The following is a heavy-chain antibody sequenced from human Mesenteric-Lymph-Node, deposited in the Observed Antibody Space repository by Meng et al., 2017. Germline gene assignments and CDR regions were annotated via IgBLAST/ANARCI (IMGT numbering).Heavy chain of an antibody. CDR2: INPNSGGT. J-gene: IGHJ4*02. V-gene: IGHV1-2*06. CDR1: GYTFTGYY. Sequence: VQLVQSGAEVKIPRAAVKVSCQASGYTFTGYYRHWVRQAPGQGLEWMGRINPNSGGTNYAQKFQGRVTMTRDTSISTAYMELSRLRSDDTAVYYCARAGYSYGETFDYWGQGTLVTVSS. CDR3: ARAGYSYGETFDY. D-gene: IGHD5-18*01.